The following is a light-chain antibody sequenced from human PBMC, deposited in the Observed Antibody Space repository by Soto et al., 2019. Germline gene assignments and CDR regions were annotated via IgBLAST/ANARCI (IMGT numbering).Light chain of an antibody. CDR3: SSYADSNSYV. CDR2: EVT. CDR1: SSDVGGYNY. J-gene: IGLJ1*01. V-gene: IGLV2-8*01. Sequence: QSALTQPPSASGSPGQSVTISCTGTSSDVGGYNYVYWYQQHPGKAPKLMIYEVTKRPSGVPDRFSGSKSGNTASLTVSGLQAEDEPDYYCSSYADSNSYVFGTGTKVTVL.